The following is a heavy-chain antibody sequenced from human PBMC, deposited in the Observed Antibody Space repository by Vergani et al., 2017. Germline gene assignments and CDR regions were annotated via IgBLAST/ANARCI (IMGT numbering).Heavy chain of an antibody. Sequence: QLQLQESGSGLVKPSETLSLTCAVYGGSFSGYYWSWIRQPPGKGLEWIGEINHSGSTNYNPSLKSRVTISLDTSKNQFSLKLSSVTAADTAVYYCVRAPHRYGMDVWGQGTTVTVSS. CDR3: VRAPHRYGMDV. CDR1: GGSFSGYY. V-gene: IGHV4-34*01. CDR2: INHSGST. J-gene: IGHJ6*02.